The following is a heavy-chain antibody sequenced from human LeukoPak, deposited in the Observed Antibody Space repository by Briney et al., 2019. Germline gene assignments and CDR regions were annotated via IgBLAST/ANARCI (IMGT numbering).Heavy chain of an antibody. CDR1: GFIFSSYA. J-gene: IGHJ4*02. CDR2: IGGDGGAI. CDR3: AKYVPPTTVGTRFFDY. D-gene: IGHD4-23*01. V-gene: IGHV3-23*01. Sequence: GGSLRLSCAASGFIFSSYAMTWVRQAPGKGPEWVSVIGGDGGAIQYADSVKGRFTISRDNSKNTLYLQMNSLGAEDTAVYYCAKYVPPTTVGTRFFDYWGQGTLVTVSS.